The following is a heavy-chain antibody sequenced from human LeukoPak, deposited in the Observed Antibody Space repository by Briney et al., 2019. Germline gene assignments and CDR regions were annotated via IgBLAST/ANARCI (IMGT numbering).Heavy chain of an antibody. Sequence: SETLSLTCAVYGGSFSGYYWSWIRQPPGKGLEWIGEINHSGSTNYNPSLKSRVTISVDTSKNQFSLKLSSVTAADTAVYYCARTVPDYDFWSGYSQLGFDPWGQGTLVTVSS. CDR1: GGSFSGYY. V-gene: IGHV4-34*01. CDR3: ARTVPDYDFWSGYSQLGFDP. CDR2: INHSGST. J-gene: IGHJ5*02. D-gene: IGHD3-3*01.